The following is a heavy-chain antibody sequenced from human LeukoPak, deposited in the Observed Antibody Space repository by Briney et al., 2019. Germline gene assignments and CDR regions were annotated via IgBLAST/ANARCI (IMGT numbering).Heavy chain of an antibody. CDR2: IYYTGTT. D-gene: IGHD3-10*01. J-gene: IGHJ4*02. CDR1: GGFIIGYH. V-gene: IGHV4-59*01. CDR3: ARAQDRVSAFDY. Sequence: SETLSLTCTVSGGFIIGYHWSWIRQSPRQGLEWIGYIYYTGTTDYNPSLKSRLTMSMDTPKSQFSLELTSVTAADTAVYYRARAQDRVSAFDYWGQGTQVTVSS.